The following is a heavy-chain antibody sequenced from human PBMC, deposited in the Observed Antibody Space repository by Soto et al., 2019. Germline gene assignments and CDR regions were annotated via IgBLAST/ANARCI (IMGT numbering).Heavy chain of an antibody. D-gene: IGHD3-9*01. CDR2: IYYSGST. V-gene: IGHV4-31*03. J-gene: IGHJ3*02. Sequence: PSDTLSLTCTVSGVFISSGGYYWSLIRQHPGKGLEWIGYIYYSGSTYYNPSLKSRVTISVDTSKNQFSLKLSSVTAADTAVYYCARASHRYYDILTGYRDAFDIWGQGTMVTVSS. CDR1: GVFISSGGYY. CDR3: ARASHRYYDILTGYRDAFDI.